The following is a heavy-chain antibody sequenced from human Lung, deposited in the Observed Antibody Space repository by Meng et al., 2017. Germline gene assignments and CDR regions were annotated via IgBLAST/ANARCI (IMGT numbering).Heavy chain of an antibody. J-gene: IGHJ4*02. CDR3: ARESGYFEY. CDR1: GFTFRSVW. V-gene: IGHV3-74*03. Sequence: ELQLVEAAGGLVPPGRSLRLSCAACGFTFRSVWMAWVGQAPGKGLVWVSRIRGDGGSIVYADSVKSRFTISRDNAKNTLFLQMNSLRAEDTAVYYCARESGYFEYWGQGILVTVSS. CDR2: IRGDGGSI.